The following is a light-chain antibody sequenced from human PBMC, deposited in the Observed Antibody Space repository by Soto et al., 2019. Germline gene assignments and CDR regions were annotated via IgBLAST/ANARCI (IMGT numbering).Light chain of an antibody. CDR3: HQYASSRT. CDR1: QSVSSRY. Sequence: EIVLTQSPVTLSLSPGERATLSCRASQSVSSRYFAWYQQKPGQAPRLLIYAASSRAAGIPDRFSGSGSGTDFSLTNSRLEPEDFAVYYCHQYASSRTFGPGTKVE. J-gene: IGKJ1*01. V-gene: IGKV3-20*01. CDR2: AAS.